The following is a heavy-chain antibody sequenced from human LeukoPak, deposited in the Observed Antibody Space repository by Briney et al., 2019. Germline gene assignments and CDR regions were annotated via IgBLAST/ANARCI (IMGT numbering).Heavy chain of an antibody. V-gene: IGHV3-7*01. CDR3: AREQWWRLDY. J-gene: IGHJ4*02. CDR1: GCSFTSFY. D-gene: IGHD2-21*02. Sequence: GWALRLSCAASGCSFTSFYMSWVRQAPGKGLEWVAKVDHDGSGDHYVDSVKGRFTISRDNAKNSVYLEMNSLRADDTAVYYCAREQWWRLDYWGQGALVTVSS. CDR2: VDHDGSGD.